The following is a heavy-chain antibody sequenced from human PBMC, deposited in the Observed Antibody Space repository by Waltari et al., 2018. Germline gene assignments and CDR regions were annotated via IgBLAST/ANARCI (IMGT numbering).Heavy chain of an antibody. J-gene: IGHJ6*02. V-gene: IGHV4-34*01. CDR1: GGSFSGYY. CDR3: ARCPVYSSSWTYYYYYGMDV. D-gene: IGHD6-13*01. CDR2: INHSGST. Sequence: QVQLQQWGAGLLKPSETLSLTCAVYGGSFSGYYWSWIRQPPGKGLEWIGEINHSGSTNYNPSLKSRVTISVDTSKNQFSLKLSFVTAADTAVYYCARCPVYSSSWTYYYYYGMDVWGQGTTVTVSS.